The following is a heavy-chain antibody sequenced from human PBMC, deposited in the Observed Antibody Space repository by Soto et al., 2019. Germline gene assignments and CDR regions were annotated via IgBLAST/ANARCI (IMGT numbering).Heavy chain of an antibody. D-gene: IGHD2-15*01. J-gene: IGHJ4*02. V-gene: IGHV5-51*01. CDR3: AGLAGSYLDY. CDR1: GYSFTSYW. Sequence: PGESLKISCKGSGYSFTSYWIGWVRQMPGKGLEWVGIIYRGDVDTXXTPSFQGXXPISADKSISTXYLQLXELKASDTAMYYCAGLAGSYLDYWGQGTLVTVSS. CDR2: IYRGDVDT.